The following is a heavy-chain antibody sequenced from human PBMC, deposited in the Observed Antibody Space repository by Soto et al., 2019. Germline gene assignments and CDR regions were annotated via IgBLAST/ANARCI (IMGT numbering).Heavy chain of an antibody. CDR3: ARPYYDFWSGLPPPWFDP. J-gene: IGHJ5*02. CDR1: GFTFSSYS. V-gene: IGHV3-21*01. D-gene: IGHD3-3*01. CDR2: ISSSSSYI. Sequence: GGSLRLSCAASGFTFSSYSMNWVRQAPGKGLEWVSSISSSSSYIYYADSVKGRFTISRDNAKNSLYLQMNSLRAEDTAVYYCARPYYDFWSGLPPPWFDPWGQGTLVTVSS.